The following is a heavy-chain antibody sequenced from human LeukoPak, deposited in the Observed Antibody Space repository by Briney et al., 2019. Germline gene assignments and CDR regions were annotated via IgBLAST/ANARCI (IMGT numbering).Heavy chain of an antibody. Sequence: PSETLSLTCAVSGASISSSNYYWGWVRQSPGKGLEWIGNIYSSGNTYYNASLKSRVTMYIDTSKNQFSLKLSSVTAADTAVYYCAREGSGFHDWGQGTLVTVSS. CDR1: GASISSSNYY. CDR2: IYSSGNT. CDR3: AREGSGFHD. V-gene: IGHV4-39*07. J-gene: IGHJ5*02.